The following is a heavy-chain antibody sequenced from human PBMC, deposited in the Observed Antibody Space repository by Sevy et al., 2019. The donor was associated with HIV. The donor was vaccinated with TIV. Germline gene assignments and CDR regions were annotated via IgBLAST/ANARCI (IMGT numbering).Heavy chain of an antibody. V-gene: IGHV3-21*05. CDR3: VRRGVDAYNVYFDL. CDR2: ISTGTDHI. J-gene: IGHJ4*02. Sequence: GPLRLSCTASGFTFSAYSMNWVRQAPGKGLEWLSYISTGTDHIYYADSAKGRFTISRDDAKKSVYLEMKSLRDQDTALYYCVRRGVDAYNVYFDLWGQGTLVTVSS. CDR1: GFTFSAYS. D-gene: IGHD3-10*01.